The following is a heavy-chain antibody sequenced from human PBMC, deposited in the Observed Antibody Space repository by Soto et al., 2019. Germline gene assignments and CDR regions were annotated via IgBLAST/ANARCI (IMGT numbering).Heavy chain of an antibody. J-gene: IGHJ4*02. V-gene: IGHV1-69*01. CDR2: IIPLFGTA. CDR3: ARPKGTYSSGYYYFDF. Sequence: QVQLEQSGGEVKQPGSSVRVSCKTSGGTFSTYAINWVRQAPGQGLERMGAIIPLFGTADYSQKFQRRVTIAADESTSAADMELSSLRFDDTAVYFCARPKGTYSSGYYYFDFWGQGTLVTVSS. D-gene: IGHD6-19*01. CDR1: GGTFSTYA.